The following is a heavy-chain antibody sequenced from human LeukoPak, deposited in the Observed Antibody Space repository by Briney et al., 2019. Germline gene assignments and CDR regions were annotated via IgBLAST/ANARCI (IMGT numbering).Heavy chain of an antibody. V-gene: IGHV3-21*01. CDR3: ARERFHGSGAPKFDY. CDR1: GFIFGDYS. J-gene: IGHJ4*02. CDR2: ISISTSYI. Sequence: PGGSLRLSCAASGFIFGDYSMNWVRQAPGKGLEWVASISISTSYIDYADSVKGRFTISRDNAKNSLYLEMNSLRVDDTAVYYCARERFHGSGAPKFDYWGQGTLVTVSS. D-gene: IGHD3-10*01.